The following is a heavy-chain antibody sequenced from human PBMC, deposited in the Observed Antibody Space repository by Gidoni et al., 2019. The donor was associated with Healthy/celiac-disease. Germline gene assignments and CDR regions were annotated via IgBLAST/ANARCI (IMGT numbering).Heavy chain of an antibody. CDR1: GFTFSRYW. CDR3: ARDQASSGYLYYFDY. V-gene: IGHV3-7*01. J-gene: IGHJ4*02. CDR2: IKQDGSEK. Sequence: EVQLVESGGGLVQPGGSLRLSCAASGFTFSRYWMRWVRQAPGKGLAWVANIKQDGSEKYYVDSVKGRFTISRDNAKNSLYLQMNSLRAEDTAVYYCARDQASSGYLYYFDYWGQGTLVTVSS. D-gene: IGHD3-22*01.